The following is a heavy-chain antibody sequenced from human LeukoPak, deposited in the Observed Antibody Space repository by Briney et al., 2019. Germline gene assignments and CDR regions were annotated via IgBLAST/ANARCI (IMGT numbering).Heavy chain of an antibody. Sequence: SETLSLTCTVSGVSISSGGYYWGWIREHPGKGLEWIGEIYDSGSTYYNPSLKRRVTISVDSSKTQFSLKLSSVTAADTAVYYCASAGSHYGLLCFGELSYYFDSWGQGPLITVSS. V-gene: IGHV4-31*03. CDR3: ASAGSHYGLLCFGELSYYFDS. J-gene: IGHJ4*02. CDR2: IYDSGST. D-gene: IGHD3-10*01. CDR1: GVSISSGGYY.